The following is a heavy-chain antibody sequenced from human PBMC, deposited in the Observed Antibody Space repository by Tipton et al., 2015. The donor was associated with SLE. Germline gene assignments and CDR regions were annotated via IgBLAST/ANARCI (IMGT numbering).Heavy chain of an antibody. Sequence: SLRLSCAASGFTFSLYNMNWVRQAPGKGLEWVSSISSSSSYIYYADSVKGRFTLSRDNAKNSLYLQMNSLRAEDTAVYYCARQLYSSYHYMDVWGKGTTVTVSS. J-gene: IGHJ6*03. D-gene: IGHD2-2*02. CDR3: ARQLYSSYHYMDV. V-gene: IGHV3-21*01. CDR1: GFTFSLYN. CDR2: ISSSSSYI.